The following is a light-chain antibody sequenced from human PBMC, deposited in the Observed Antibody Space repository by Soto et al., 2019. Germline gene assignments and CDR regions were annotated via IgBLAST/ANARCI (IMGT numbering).Light chain of an antibody. V-gene: IGKV1-5*03. J-gene: IGKJ1*01. CDR1: QSISSW. CDR3: QQYNDYSRT. CDR2: KAS. Sequence: DIQMTQSPSSLSASVGDRITITCRASQSISSWLAWYQQKPGKAPKLLIYKASSLESGVPSRFSGSGSGTEFTLTISRLQPDDFATYYCQQYNDYSRTFGQGTKVEIK.